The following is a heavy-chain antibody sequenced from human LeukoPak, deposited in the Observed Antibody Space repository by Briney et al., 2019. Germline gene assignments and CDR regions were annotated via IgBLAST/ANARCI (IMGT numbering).Heavy chain of an antibody. V-gene: IGHV3-53*01. J-gene: IGHJ4*02. D-gene: IGHD3-9*01. CDR2: IYSGGST. CDR1: GFTVSSNY. Sequence: GGSLRLSCAASGFTVSSNYMSWVRQAPGNGWMGCSVIYSGGSTYYPDSVRGRSTISRDNSKNTLYLQMNRLRAEETAVYYCARDILTDSDYWGQGTLVTVSS. CDR3: ARDILTDSDY.